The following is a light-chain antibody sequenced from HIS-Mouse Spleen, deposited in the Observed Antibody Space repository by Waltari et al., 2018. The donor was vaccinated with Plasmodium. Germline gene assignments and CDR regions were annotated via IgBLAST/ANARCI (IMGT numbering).Light chain of an antibody. Sequence: DIVMTQSPDSLAVSLGESDPTHRKSSQSVLYSSNNKNYLAWYQQKPGQPPKLLIYWASTRESGVPDRFSGSGSGTDFTLTISSLQAEDVAVYYCQQYYSTPYTFGQGTKLEIK. CDR1: QSVLYSSNNKNY. CDR3: QQYYSTPYT. J-gene: IGKJ2*01. V-gene: IGKV4-1*01. CDR2: WAS.